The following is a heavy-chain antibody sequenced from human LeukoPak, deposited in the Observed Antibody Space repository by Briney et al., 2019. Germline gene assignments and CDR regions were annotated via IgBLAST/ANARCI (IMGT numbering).Heavy chain of an antibody. Sequence: GGPLRLSCAASGFTFSSYSMNWVRQAPGKGLEWVSSISSSSSYIYYADSVKGRFTISRDNAKNSLYLQMNSLRAEDTAVYYCAGHLANYYYYMDVWGKGTTVTVSS. D-gene: IGHD3-3*02. CDR2: ISSSSSYI. CDR1: GFTFSSYS. V-gene: IGHV3-21*01. CDR3: AGHLANYYYYMDV. J-gene: IGHJ6*03.